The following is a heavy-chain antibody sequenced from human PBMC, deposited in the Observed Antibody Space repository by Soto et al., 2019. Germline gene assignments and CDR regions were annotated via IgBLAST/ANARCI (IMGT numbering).Heavy chain of an antibody. CDR3: ARGLRWFGELRGGDWFDP. V-gene: IGHV3-33*01. J-gene: IGHJ5*02. CDR2: IWYDGSNK. CDR1: GFTFSSYG. Sequence: QVQLVESGGGVVQPGRSLRLSCAASGFTFSSYGMHWVRQAPGKGLEWVAVIWYDGSNKYYADSVKGRFTISRDNSKNTLYLQMTSLRAEDTAVYYCARGLRWFGELRGGDWFDPWGQGTLVTVSS. D-gene: IGHD3-10*01.